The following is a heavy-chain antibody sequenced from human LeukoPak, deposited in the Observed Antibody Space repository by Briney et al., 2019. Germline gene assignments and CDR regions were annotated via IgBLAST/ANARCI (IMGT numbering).Heavy chain of an antibody. CDR3: ARGLSGYSSSLGY. D-gene: IGHD6-6*01. CDR2: INNDGSST. CDR1: GFTFTSYA. Sequence: GGSLRLSCAASGFTFTSYAMSWVRQAPGKGLVWVSRINNDGSSTNYAASVKGRFTISRDNAKNTLYLQMNSLRAEDTALYYCARGLSGYSSSLGYWGQGTLVTVSS. V-gene: IGHV3-74*01. J-gene: IGHJ4*02.